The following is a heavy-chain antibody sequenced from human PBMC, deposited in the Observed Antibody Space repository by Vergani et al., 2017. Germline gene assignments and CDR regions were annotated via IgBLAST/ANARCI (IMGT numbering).Heavy chain of an antibody. CDR1: GYTFTSYG. D-gene: IGHD3-22*01. V-gene: IGHV1-18*01. Sequence: QVQLVQSGAEVKKPGASVKVSCKASGYTFTSYGISWVRQAPGQGLEWLGWISAYNGNTNYAQKLQGRVTMTTDPSTSTADMELRSLRSDDTAVYYCSRDHGAPPISYYDSSGYYGNGMDVWGQGTTVTVSS. J-gene: IGHJ6*02. CDR3: SRDHGAPPISYYDSSGYYGNGMDV. CDR2: ISAYNGNT.